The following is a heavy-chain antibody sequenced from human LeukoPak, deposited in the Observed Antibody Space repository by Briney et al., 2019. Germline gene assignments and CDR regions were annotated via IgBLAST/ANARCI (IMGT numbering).Heavy chain of an antibody. CDR3: ATEQGPFDY. CDR1: GFTFSNFA. D-gene: IGHD1/OR15-1a*01. Sequence: GGSLRLSCAASGFTFSNFAMTWVRQAPGKGLEWVSAISGSGGSTYYADSVKGRFTISRDNSKNTLYLQMNSLRAEDTAVYYCATEQGPFDYWGQGTLVTVSS. CDR2: ISGSGGST. J-gene: IGHJ4*02. V-gene: IGHV3-23*01.